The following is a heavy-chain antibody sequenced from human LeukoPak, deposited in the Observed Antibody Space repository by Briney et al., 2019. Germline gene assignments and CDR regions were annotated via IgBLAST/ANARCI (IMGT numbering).Heavy chain of an antibody. CDR1: GGSFSGYY. J-gene: IGHJ6*02. CDR2: INHSGST. D-gene: IGHD3-9*01. Sequence: SETLSLTCAVYGGSFSGYYWSWIRQPPGKGLEWIGEINHSGSTNYNPSLKSRVTISVDTSKNRFSLKLSSVTAADTAVYYCARDPRYFDWLEKNYYYGMDVWGQGTTVTVSS. CDR3: ARDPRYFDWLEKNYYYGMDV. V-gene: IGHV4-34*01.